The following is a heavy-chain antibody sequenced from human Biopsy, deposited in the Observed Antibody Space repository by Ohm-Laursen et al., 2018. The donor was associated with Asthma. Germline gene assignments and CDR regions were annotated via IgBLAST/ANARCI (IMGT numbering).Heavy chain of an antibody. D-gene: IGHD4-23*01. J-gene: IGHJ3*02. CDR2: ISYDGGNK. V-gene: IGHV3-30*03. CDR1: GFTFSIYD. Sequence: SLRLSCAAPGFTFSIYDIHWVRQAPGKGLGWVAVISYDGGNKFYGDSVKGRFTLSRDNSRNTLYLQMNSLRVEDTAIYYCARTHERWTSIQDDALDIWGQGTMVTVSS. CDR3: ARTHERWTSIQDDALDI.